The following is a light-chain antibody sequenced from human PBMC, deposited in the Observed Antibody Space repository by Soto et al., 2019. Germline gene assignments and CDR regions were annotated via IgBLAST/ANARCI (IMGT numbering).Light chain of an antibody. Sequence: QPVLTQSPSASASPGASVKLTCTLSSGHSSYAIAWHQQQPEKGPRYLMKFNSDGSHSKGDGIPDRFSGSSSGAERYLTISSLQSEDEADYYCQTWGTGIVVFGGGTKLTVL. CDR3: QTWGTGIVV. CDR2: FNSDGSH. V-gene: IGLV4-69*01. CDR1: SGHSSYA. J-gene: IGLJ2*01.